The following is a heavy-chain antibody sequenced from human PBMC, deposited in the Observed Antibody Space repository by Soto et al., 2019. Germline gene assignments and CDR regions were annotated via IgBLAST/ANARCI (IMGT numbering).Heavy chain of an antibody. CDR2: INPNSGGT. V-gene: IGHV1-2*04. J-gene: IGHJ3*02. D-gene: IGHD6-19*01. Sequence: GASVKVSCKASGYTFTGYYMHWVRQAPGQGLEWMGWINPNSGGTNYAQKFQGWVTMTRDTSISTAYMELSRLRSDDTAVYYCAREVAVARYAFDIWGQGTMVTVSS. CDR1: GYTFTGYY. CDR3: AREVAVARYAFDI.